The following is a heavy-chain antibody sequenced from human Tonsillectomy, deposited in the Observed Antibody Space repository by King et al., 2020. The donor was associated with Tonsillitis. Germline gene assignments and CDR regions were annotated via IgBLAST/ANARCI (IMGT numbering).Heavy chain of an antibody. CDR2: ISYIGST. CDR1: DASISSYY. Sequence: QLQESGPGLVKPSETLSLTCTVSDASISSYYWSWIRQPPGKGLDGIGYISYIGSTNYNPSLKSRVTISGDTSKSQFSLKLSSVTAADTAVYYCARDLKGYYYDSNGFDYWGQGTLVTVSS. D-gene: IGHD3-22*01. V-gene: IGHV4-59*01. J-gene: IGHJ4*02. CDR3: ARDLKGYYYDSNGFDY.